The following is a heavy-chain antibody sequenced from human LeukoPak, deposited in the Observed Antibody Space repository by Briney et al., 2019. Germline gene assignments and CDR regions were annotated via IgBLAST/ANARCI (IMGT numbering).Heavy chain of an antibody. Sequence: SETLSLTCTVSGGSISNYYWSWIRQPPGKGLEWIGYVFYSGSTNYNPSLRSRVTISVDTSKNQFSLKLSSVTAADTAVYYCARSSGWFGDAFDIWGQGTMVTVSS. J-gene: IGHJ3*02. D-gene: IGHD3-10*01. CDR1: GGSISNYY. V-gene: IGHV4-59*01. CDR2: VFYSGST. CDR3: ARSSGWFGDAFDI.